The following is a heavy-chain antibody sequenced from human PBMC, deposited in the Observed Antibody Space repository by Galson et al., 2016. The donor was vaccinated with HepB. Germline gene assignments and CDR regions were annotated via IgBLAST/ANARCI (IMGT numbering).Heavy chain of an antibody. CDR2: IYYSGTT. V-gene: IGHV4-30-4*01. D-gene: IGHD3-22*01. CDR3: ARGAPSYYFDSSAYCDN. J-gene: IGHJ4*02. CDR1: GGSISSGDYY. Sequence: TLSLTCTVSGGSISSGDYYWTWIRQPPGKGLEWIGYIYYSGTTYYNPSLKSRISMSADTSMNQFSLKLISVTAADTAVYYCARGAPSYYFDSSAYCDNWGQGTLVTVSS.